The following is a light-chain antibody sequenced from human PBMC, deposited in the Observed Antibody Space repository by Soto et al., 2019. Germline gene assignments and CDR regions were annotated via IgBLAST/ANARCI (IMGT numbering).Light chain of an antibody. V-gene: IGKV1-5*01. Sequence: DIQMTQSPSTLSAFVGDRVTTTCRASQRIDTWLAWYQQKPGKAPQVLIYDASTLESGVPSRFSGSGSGTEFTLTISNLQPDDFATYYCQQYNNFWTFGQGTKVDIK. CDR3: QQYNNFWT. CDR2: DAS. J-gene: IGKJ1*01. CDR1: QRIDTW.